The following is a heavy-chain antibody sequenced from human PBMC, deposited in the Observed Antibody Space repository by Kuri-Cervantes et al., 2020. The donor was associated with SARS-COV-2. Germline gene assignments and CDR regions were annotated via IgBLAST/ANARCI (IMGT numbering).Heavy chain of an antibody. D-gene: IGHD1-26*01. CDR2: ISAYNGNT. J-gene: IGHJ4*02. Sequence: ASVKVSCKASGYTFTSYGISWVRQAPGQGLEWMGWISAYNGNTNYAQKLRGRVTMTTDTSTSTAYMELRSLRSDDTAVYYCARDGSGRELLPIDYWGQGTLVTVSS. CDR1: GYTFTSYG. CDR3: ARDGSGRELLPIDY. V-gene: IGHV1-18*04.